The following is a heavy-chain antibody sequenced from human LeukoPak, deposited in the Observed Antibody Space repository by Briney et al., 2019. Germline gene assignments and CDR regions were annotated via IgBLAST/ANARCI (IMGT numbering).Heavy chain of an antibody. D-gene: IGHD2-15*01. CDR1: GYTFTKYV. CDR2: INAGNGDT. J-gene: IGHJ4*02. Sequence: GASVKVSCKASGYTFTKYVVHWVRQAPGQRPEWMGWINAGNGDTKYSQNFQDRVTITRDTSANTAYMELSSLTSEDTALYYCARDDCSDTSYPGRYWGEGTLVTVSS. V-gene: IGHV1-3*01. CDR3: ARDDCSDTSYPGRY.